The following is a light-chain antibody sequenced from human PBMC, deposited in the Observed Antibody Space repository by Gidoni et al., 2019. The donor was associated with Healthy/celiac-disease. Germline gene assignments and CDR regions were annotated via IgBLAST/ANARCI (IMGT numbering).Light chain of an antibody. CDR2: GAA. CDR3: QQYDNTPPFT. J-gene: IGKJ5*01. Sequence: TVSTLSPAILSLSPRESATLSCRPSQSVSSNYFAWYQQKPGQAPRLLIYGAASRATGIPDVFSGSRSCTNFTLTIIRLEPEDVSVYYYQQYDNTPPFTFGQGTRLEIK. CDR1: QSVSSNY. V-gene: IGKV3-20*01.